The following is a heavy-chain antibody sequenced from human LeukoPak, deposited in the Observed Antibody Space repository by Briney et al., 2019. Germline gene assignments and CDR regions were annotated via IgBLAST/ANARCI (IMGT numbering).Heavy chain of an antibody. CDR1: GGSISSYY. J-gene: IGHJ5*02. Sequence: SETLSLTCTVSGGSISSYYWSWIRQPPGKGLEWIGYIYYSGSTNYNPSLKSRVTISVDTSKNQFSLKLSSVTAADTAVYYCARETFRAVGWFDPWGQGTLVTASS. V-gene: IGHV4-59*01. CDR3: ARETFRAVGWFDP. CDR2: IYYSGST. D-gene: IGHD6-19*01.